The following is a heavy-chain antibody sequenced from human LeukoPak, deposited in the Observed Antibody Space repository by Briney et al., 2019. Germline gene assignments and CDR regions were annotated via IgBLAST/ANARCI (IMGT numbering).Heavy chain of an antibody. D-gene: IGHD3-22*01. Sequence: GGSLRLSCAASGFTFSRYWMRWVRQAPGKGLEWVANIKQDGSEKYYVDSVKGRFTISRDNAKNSLYLQMNSLRAEDTAVYYCARAHYYDSSGYLEDDAFDIWGQGTMVTVSS. V-gene: IGHV3-7*01. J-gene: IGHJ3*02. CDR2: IKQDGSEK. CDR3: ARAHYYDSSGYLEDDAFDI. CDR1: GFTFSRYW.